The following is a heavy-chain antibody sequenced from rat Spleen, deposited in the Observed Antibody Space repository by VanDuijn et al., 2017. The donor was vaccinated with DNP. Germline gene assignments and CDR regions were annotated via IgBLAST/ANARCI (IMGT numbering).Heavy chain of an antibody. D-gene: IGHD1-11*01. CDR2: ILFDGTNP. CDR3: AKPASYGWYWFAY. CDR1: GFTFSDYN. V-gene: IGHV5-7*01. J-gene: IGHJ3*01. Sequence: EVQLVESGGGLVQPGGSLKLSCAASGFTFSDYNMAWVRQAPKKGLEWVATILFDGTNPSYGDSVKGRFTISRDNAKSTLYLQMDSLRSEDTATYYCAKPASYGWYWFAYWGQGTLVTVSS.